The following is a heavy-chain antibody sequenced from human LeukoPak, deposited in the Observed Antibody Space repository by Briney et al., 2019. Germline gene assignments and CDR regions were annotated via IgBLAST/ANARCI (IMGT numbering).Heavy chain of an antibody. V-gene: IGHV4-39*01. Sequence: PSETLSPTSTVSGGSISSGTYFWGWIRHPPGKGLEWIGSIHYSGKYYYNPSLKSRVSISVDTSKNQFSLKLSSVTAADTAVYYCAGQPRARLRFLEWLLASFDIWGQGTRVTVSS. J-gene: IGHJ3*02. CDR3: AGQPRARLRFLEWLLASFDI. CDR2: IHYSGKY. CDR1: GGSISSGTYF. D-gene: IGHD3-3*01.